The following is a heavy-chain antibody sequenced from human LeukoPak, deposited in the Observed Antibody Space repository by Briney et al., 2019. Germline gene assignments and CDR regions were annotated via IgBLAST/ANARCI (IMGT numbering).Heavy chain of an antibody. J-gene: IGHJ4*02. D-gene: IGHD4-11*01. Sequence: GGSLRLSCAASGLTFSRYWMSWVRQAPGKGLEWVANMIQDGSEKYYVDSVKGRFTISRDNAQNSLYLQMNSLRAEDTAVYYCARGSNYFRVWGQGTLVTVSS. CDR1: GLTFSRYW. CDR3: ARGSNYFRV. V-gene: IGHV3-7*01. CDR2: MIQDGSEK.